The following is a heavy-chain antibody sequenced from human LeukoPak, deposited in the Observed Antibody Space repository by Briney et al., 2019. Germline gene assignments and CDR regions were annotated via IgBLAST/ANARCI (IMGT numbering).Heavy chain of an antibody. V-gene: IGHV4-4*07. CDR1: GGSSNNYY. CDR2: IYTSGST. J-gene: IGHJ4*02. CDR3: ARESGYYYDTSGHTFDY. D-gene: IGHD3-22*01. Sequence: SETLSLTCTVSGGSSNNYYWSWIRQSAGKGLEWIGRIYTSGSTNYNPSLKSRVSMSVDTSKNQFSLRLRSVTAADTAVYYCARESGYYYDTSGHTFDYWGQGTLVTVSS.